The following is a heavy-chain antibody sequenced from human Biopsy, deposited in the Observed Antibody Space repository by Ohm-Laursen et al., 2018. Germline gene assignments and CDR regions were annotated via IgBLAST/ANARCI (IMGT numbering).Heavy chain of an antibody. Sequence: ESSVKVSCKASGGTFSSYSITWVRQAPGQGLEWMGGITPIFDINNYAQKFQGRLTITADESTSTAYMELSGLRSEDTAVYYGARANNDAGTYWYLDLWGRGTLVTVSS. V-gene: IGHV1-69*01. J-gene: IGHJ2*01. CDR3: ARANNDAGTYWYLDL. CDR1: GGTFSSYS. CDR2: ITPIFDIN. D-gene: IGHD1-1*01.